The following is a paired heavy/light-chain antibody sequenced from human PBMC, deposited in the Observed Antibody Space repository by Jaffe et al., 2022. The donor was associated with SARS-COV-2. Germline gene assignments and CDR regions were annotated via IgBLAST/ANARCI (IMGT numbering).Heavy chain of an antibody. CDR1: GFTFDDYA. D-gene: IGHD2-15*01. CDR3: AKSVRVDTQVGRSWFDP. CDR2: ISWNSGSI. J-gene: IGHJ5*02. Sequence: EVQLVESGGGLVQPGRSLRLSCAASGFTFDDYAMHWVRQAPGKGLEWVSGISWNSGSIGYADSVKGRFTISRDNAKNSLYLQMNSLRAEDTALYYCAKSVRVDTQVGRSWFDPWGQGTLVTVSS. V-gene: IGHV3-9*01.
Light chain of an antibody. CDR1: SSDVGGYNY. CDR3: SSYTSSSTQV. Sequence: QSALTQPASVSGSPGQSITISCTGTSSDVGGYNYVSWYQQHPGKAPKLMIYEVSNRPSGVSNRFSGSKSGNTASLTISGLQAEDEADYYCSSYTSSSTQVFGGGTKLTVL. V-gene: IGLV2-14*01. J-gene: IGLJ2*01. CDR2: EVS.